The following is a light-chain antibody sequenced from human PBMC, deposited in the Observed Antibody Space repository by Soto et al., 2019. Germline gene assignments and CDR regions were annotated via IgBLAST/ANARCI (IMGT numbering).Light chain of an antibody. J-gene: IGKJ1*01. V-gene: IGKV2-30*02. CDR3: MQGTHWPRT. Sequence: DVGMTQSPLSLPVTLGQPASISCRSSLGLVHSDGNTYLNWFHQRPGQSPRRLIYKVSNRDSGVPDRFSGSESGTDFTLKISRVEAEDVGVYYCMQGTHWPRTFGQGTKVEIK. CDR1: LGLVHSDGNTY. CDR2: KVS.